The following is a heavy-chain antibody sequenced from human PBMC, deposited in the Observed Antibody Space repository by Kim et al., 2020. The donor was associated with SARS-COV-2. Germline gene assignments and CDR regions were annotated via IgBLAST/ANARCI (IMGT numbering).Heavy chain of an antibody. J-gene: IGHJ6*02. CDR3: AVYRDVRLWYYGMDV. CDR2: IYYSGST. Sequence: SETLSLTCTVSGGSISSGGYYWSWIRQHPGKGLEWIGYIYYSGSTYYNPSRKSRVTISVDTSKNQFSLKLSSVTAADTAVYYCAVYRDVRLWYYGMDVWGQGTTVTVSS. CDR1: GGSISSGGYY. D-gene: IGHD3-10*01. V-gene: IGHV4-31*03.